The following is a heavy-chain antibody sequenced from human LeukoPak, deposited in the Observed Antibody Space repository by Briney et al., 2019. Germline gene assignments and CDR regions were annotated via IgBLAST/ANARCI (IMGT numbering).Heavy chain of an antibody. Sequence: SETLSLTCTVSGGSISSYFWSWIRQPPGKGLEWIGYIYSSGNTNYNPSLKSRVTISVDTSKNQFSLKLSSVTAADTAVYYCARSTSRWFGIYYYYYMDVWGKGTTVTISS. D-gene: IGHD3-10*01. CDR1: GGSISSYF. V-gene: IGHV4-59*01. J-gene: IGHJ6*03. CDR3: ARSTSRWFGIYYYYYMDV. CDR2: IYSSGNT.